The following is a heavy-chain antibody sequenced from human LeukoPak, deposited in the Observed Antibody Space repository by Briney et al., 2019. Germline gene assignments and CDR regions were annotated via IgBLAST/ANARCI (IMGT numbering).Heavy chain of an antibody. CDR2: IWYDGSGK. D-gene: IGHD4-17*01. CDR1: RFTFTDYG. V-gene: IGHV3-33*01. CDR3: ARVRHDYGDWFFDS. Sequence: PGGSLRLSCAASRFTFTDYGMHWVRQPPGKGLEWVALIWYDGSGKYYADSVKGRFTISRDNSKNTLYLQMNSLRAEDTAVYYCARVRHDYGDWFFDSWGQGTLVTVA. J-gene: IGHJ4*02.